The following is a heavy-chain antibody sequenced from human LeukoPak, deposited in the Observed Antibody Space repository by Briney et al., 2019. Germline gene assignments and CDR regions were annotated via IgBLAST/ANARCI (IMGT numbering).Heavy chain of an antibody. D-gene: IGHD1-14*01. V-gene: IGHV1-2*02. Sequence: ASVQVSCKASGYTFTGYYMHWVRQAPGQGLEWMGWINPNSGGTNYAQKFQGRVTMTRDTSISTAYMELTRLRSDDTAVYYCAREILGGFNPEAYWGQGTLVTVSS. CDR1: GYTFTGYY. J-gene: IGHJ4*02. CDR2: INPNSGGT. CDR3: AREILGGFNPEAY.